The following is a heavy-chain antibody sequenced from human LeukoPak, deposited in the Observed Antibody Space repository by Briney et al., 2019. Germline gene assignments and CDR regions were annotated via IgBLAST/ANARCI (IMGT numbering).Heavy chain of an antibody. CDR3: AKDHRNWGSSYFDY. CDR2: ISGSGGST. CDR1: GFTFSSYA. J-gene: IGHJ4*02. D-gene: IGHD7-27*01. Sequence: GGSLRLSCAASGFTFSSYAMSWVRQAPGKGLEWVSAISGSGGSTYYTDSVKGRFTISRDNSKNTLYLRMNSLRAEDTAVYYCAKDHRNWGSSYFDYWGQGTLVTVSS. V-gene: IGHV3-23*01.